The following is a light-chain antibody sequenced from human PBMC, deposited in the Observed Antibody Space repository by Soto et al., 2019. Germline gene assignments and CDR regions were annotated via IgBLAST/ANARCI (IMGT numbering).Light chain of an antibody. CDR2: AAS. V-gene: IGKV1-6*01. CDR3: LQNFNFPWT. J-gene: IGKJ1*01. CDR1: QGITDD. Sequence: AIQMTQSPSSLSASVGDRVTITCRASQGITDDLGWYQQKPGKAPKLLIYAASSLQSGVPSRFSGSGSGTDFTLTISSLQPEDFATYYCLQNFNFPWTFALGTKVEIK.